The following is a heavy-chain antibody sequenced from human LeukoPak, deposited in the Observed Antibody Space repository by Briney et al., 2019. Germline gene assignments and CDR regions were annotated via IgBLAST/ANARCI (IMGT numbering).Heavy chain of an antibody. Sequence: SVTVSCMASGYTFTSYDINWVRQAPGQGLEWMGWMNPNRGKTDYAQKFQGRVTITRNTSISTAYMELSSLRSEDTAVYYCARVIPWDGYNPYYFDYWGQGTLVSVSS. CDR1: GYTFTSYD. J-gene: IGHJ4*02. V-gene: IGHV1-8*03. D-gene: IGHD5-24*01. CDR2: MNPNRGKT. CDR3: ARVIPWDGYNPYYFDY.